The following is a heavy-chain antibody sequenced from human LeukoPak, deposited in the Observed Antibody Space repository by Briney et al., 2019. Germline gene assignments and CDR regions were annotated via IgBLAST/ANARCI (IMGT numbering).Heavy chain of an antibody. D-gene: IGHD1-26*01. CDR1: GGSISSYY. CDR3: ARDQEVGATTGWEY. Sequence: SETLSLTCTVSGGSISSYYWSWIRQPPGKGLEWIGDIYYSGTTNYNPSLRSRVSMSVDTSKNQFSLKLISVTAADTAVYYCARDQEVGATTGWEYXXXXTLXTVSS. J-gene: IGHJ4*01. V-gene: IGHV4-59*01. CDR2: IYYSGTT.